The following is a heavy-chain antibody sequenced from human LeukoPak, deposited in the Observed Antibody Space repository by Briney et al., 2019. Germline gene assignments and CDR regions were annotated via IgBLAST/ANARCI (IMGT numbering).Heavy chain of an antibody. V-gene: IGHV4-34*01. CDR1: GGSFSGDY. J-gene: IGHJ4*02. D-gene: IGHD6-13*01. Sequence: SETLSLTCAVEGGSFSGDYCSWSPHPPGKGLEWIGEIHHTGSTNYNPSHKIRVTISLDTSKNPFSLKLTSVTAAHTAVYYCTRGSSLAAAGTGYSFDYWGKGTQVTVST. CDR2: IHHTGST. CDR3: TRGSSLAAAGTGYSFDY.